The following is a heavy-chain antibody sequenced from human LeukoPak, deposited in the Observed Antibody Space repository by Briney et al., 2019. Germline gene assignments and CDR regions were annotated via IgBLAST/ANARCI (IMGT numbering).Heavy chain of an antibody. CDR3: AGGRAMVRARPTFDS. V-gene: IGHV4-34*01. J-gene: IGHJ4*02. D-gene: IGHD3-10*01. CDR1: GGSFSGYY. CDR2: INHSGST. Sequence: SETLSLTCAVYGGSFSGYYWSWIRQPPGKGLEWIGEINHSGSTNYNPSLKSRVTISVDTSKNQFSLKLSSVTAADTAVYYCAGGRAMVRARPTFDSWAKEPLVPVSS.